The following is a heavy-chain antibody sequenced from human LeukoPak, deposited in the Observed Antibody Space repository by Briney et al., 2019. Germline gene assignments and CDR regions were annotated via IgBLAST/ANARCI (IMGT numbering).Heavy chain of an antibody. J-gene: IGHJ3*02. CDR1: GGSFSGYY. V-gene: IGHV4-34*01. Sequence: PSETLSLTCAVYGGSFSGYYWSWIRQPPGKGLEWIGEINHSGSTNYNPSLKSRVTISVDTSKNQFSLKLSSVTAADTAVYYCAREWVYDILTRTASGTANAFDIWGQGTMVTVSS. CDR2: INHSGST. CDR3: AREWVYDILTRTASGTANAFDI. D-gene: IGHD3-9*01.